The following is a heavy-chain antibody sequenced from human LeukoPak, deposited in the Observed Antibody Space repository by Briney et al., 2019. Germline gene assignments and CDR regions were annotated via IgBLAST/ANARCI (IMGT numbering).Heavy chain of an antibody. CDR2: IKLDGSEK. V-gene: IGHV3-7*03. J-gene: IGHJ4*02. CDR3: ARDQYDTWSRRGNFDS. Sequence: GGSLRLSCVASGFTFGKYWMSWVRQAPGKGLEWVANIKLDGSEKNYVDSVKGRFTISRDNTKNSLYLQMNSLRVEDAAVFYCARDQYDTWSRRGNFDSWGQGTLVIVSS. D-gene: IGHD3-3*01. CDR1: GFTFGKYW.